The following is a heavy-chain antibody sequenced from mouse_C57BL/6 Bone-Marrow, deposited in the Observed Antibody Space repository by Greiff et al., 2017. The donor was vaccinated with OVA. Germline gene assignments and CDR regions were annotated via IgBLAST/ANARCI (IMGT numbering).Heavy chain of an antibody. CDR1: GFNIKNTY. J-gene: IGHJ1*03. V-gene: IGHV14-3*01. CDR2: IDPANGNT. CDR3: ASFHYGSSWYFDV. D-gene: IGHD1-1*01. Sequence: VQLEQSVAELVRPGASVKLSCTASGFNIKNTYMHWVKQRPEQSLEWIGRIDPANGNTKYAPKFQGKATITADTSSNTAYLQLSSLTSEDTAIYYCASFHYGSSWYFDVWGTGTTVTVSS.